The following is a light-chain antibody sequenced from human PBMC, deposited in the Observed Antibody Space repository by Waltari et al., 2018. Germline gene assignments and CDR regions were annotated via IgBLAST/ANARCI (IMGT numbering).Light chain of an antibody. V-gene: IGLV2-14*03. CDR2: HVS. CDR1: SSDIGFYTF. J-gene: IGLJ1*01. CDR3: ASETSTATLYV. Sequence: HSALTQPAPVSGSPGQSITISCTGTSSDIGFYTFVSWYQQHPGKAPKVIIYHVSNRPAGVSNLFSGSMSGNTASLTITGLQPEDESDYYCASETSTATLYVFGSGTKVTVL.